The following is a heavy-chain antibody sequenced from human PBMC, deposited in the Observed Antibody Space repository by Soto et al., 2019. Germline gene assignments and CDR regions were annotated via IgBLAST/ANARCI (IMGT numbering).Heavy chain of an antibody. Sequence: ASVKVSCKASGYTFTSYGISWGRQAPGQGLEWMGWISAYNGNTNYAQKLQGRVTMTTDTSTSTAYMELRSLRSDDTAVYYCATPLPATVTGVAARTTALDAFDISGQGTMVTVS. CDR2: ISAYNGNT. J-gene: IGHJ3*02. CDR1: GYTFTSYG. D-gene: IGHD4-17*01. CDR3: ATPLPATVTGVAARTTALDAFDI. V-gene: IGHV1-18*01.